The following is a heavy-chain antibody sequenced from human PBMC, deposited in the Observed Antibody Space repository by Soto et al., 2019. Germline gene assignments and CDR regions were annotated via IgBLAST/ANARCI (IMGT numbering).Heavy chain of an antibody. D-gene: IGHD1-26*01. CDR3: AKSGPTNYFDF. CDR2: ITGGSGFT. CDR1: GFTFSTFA. Sequence: EVQLLASGGGFVQPGGSLRLSCAASGFTFSTFAMNWVRQAPGKGLEWVSGITGGSGFTFYADSVKGRFTISSDDSENTLFLQMSSLRAEDTAKYYCAKSGPTNYFDFWGQGTLVTVSS. V-gene: IGHV3-23*01. J-gene: IGHJ4*02.